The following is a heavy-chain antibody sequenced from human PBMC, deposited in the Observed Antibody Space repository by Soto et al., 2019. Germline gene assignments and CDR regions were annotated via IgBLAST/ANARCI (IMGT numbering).Heavy chain of an antibody. CDR1: GYTFTGYY. V-gene: IGHV1-2*04. CDR2: LNPNSGGT. D-gene: IGHD6-19*01. CDR3: ARGRYSSGWYYYYGMDV. Sequence: ASVKVSCNASGYTFTGYYMHWVRPAPGQGLEWMGWLNPNSGGTNYAQKFQGWVTMTRDTAISTAYMELSRLRSDDTAVYYCARGRYSSGWYYYYGMDVWCQ. J-gene: IGHJ6*02.